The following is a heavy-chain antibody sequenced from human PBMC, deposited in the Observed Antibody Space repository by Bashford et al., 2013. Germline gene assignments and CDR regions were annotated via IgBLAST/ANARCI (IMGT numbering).Heavy chain of an antibody. J-gene: IGHJ4*02. D-gene: IGHD5-12*01. CDR1: GYSFTSYW. CDR2: IYPGDSDT. Sequence: GESLKISCKGSGYSFTSYWIGWVRQMPGKGLEWMGIIYPGDSDTRYSPSFQGQVTISADKSISTAYLQWSSLKASDTAMYYCARSVVATIRGTRGYYFDYWGQGTLVTVSS. V-gene: IGHV5-51*01. CDR3: ARSVVATIRGTRGYYFDY.